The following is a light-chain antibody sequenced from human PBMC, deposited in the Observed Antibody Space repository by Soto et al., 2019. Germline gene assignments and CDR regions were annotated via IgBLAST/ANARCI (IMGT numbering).Light chain of an antibody. Sequence: QSVLTQPASVSGSPGQSITISCSGTTSDVGTFGLVSWFQQHPGKAPKLMIYEGSKRPAGVSKRFSGSKSGDTASLTISGLQAEDEADYYCSSYAGSTTFYVFGTGTKV. CDR1: TSDVGTFGL. CDR3: SSYAGSTTFYV. CDR2: EGS. J-gene: IGLJ1*01. V-gene: IGLV2-23*01.